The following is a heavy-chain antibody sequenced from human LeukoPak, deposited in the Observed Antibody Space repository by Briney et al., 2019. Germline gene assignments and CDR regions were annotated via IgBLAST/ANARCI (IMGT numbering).Heavy chain of an antibody. CDR3: ARDSPLERHFDY. Sequence: GVSLRLYCAASGFTVRSNYMSWVRQAQGKGLEWVSVIYSGGSTYYADSVKGRFTISRDNSKNTLYLQMNSLRAEDTAVYYCARDSPLERHFDYWGQGTLVTVSP. V-gene: IGHV3-53*01. J-gene: IGHJ4*02. D-gene: IGHD1-1*01. CDR1: GFTVRSNY. CDR2: IYSGGST.